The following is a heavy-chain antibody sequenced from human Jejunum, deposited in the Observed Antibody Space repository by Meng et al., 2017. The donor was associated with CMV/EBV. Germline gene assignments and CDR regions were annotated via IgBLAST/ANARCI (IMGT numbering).Heavy chain of an antibody. CDR1: LRASA. CDR3: TRADSSNYGTLFDY. Sequence: LRASAVHWVRQASGKGLEWVGRIRGKAHSYATAYTASVKGRFTISRDDSKNTAYLEMNSLKTEDTAVYYCTRADSSNYGTLFDYWGQGTLVTVSS. V-gene: IGHV3-73*01. CDR2: IRGKAHSYAT. J-gene: IGHJ4*02. D-gene: IGHD4-11*01.